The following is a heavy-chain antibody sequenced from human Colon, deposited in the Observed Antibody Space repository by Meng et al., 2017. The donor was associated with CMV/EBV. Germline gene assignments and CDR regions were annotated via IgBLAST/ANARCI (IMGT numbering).Heavy chain of an antibody. D-gene: IGHD3-3*01. J-gene: IGHJ6*02. CDR2: EYYTGRT. V-gene: IGHV4-61*01. CDR1: GGSVTTIKCS. CDR3: ARDYTSGYYPYYYYGMDV. Sequence: GSLRLSCTVSGGSVTTIKCSWRMIRQTPRKGLGCIASEYYTGRTDDSPSLKSRVTISVDTSQKRSSLRLTSGTAADTAVYYCARDYTSGYYPYYYYGMDVWGQGTTVTVSS.